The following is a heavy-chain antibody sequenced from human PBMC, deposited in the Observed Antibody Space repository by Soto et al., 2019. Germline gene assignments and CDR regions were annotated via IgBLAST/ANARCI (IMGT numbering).Heavy chain of an antibody. CDR3: ARVARGRVVGAAPPCFDY. J-gene: IGHJ4*02. Sequence: QVQLQESGPGLVKPSQTLSLTCTVSGGSISSGIYYWSWIRQNPGKGLEWIGHIHYSGSTYYNPSLKSRVSISVDTSKNQFSLKLTSVAAADTAVYYCARVARGRVVGAAPPCFDYWGQGTLVTVSS. V-gene: IGHV4-31*03. CDR2: IHYSGST. D-gene: IGHD1-26*01. CDR1: GGSISSGIYY.